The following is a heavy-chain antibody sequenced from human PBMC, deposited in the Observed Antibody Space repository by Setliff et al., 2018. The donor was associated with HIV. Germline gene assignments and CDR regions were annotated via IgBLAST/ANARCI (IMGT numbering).Heavy chain of an antibody. CDR1: GASVNSDDYY. V-gene: IGHV4-61*08. CDR3: ARMVIQFGDYHFDE. Sequence: SETLSLTCTVSGASVNSDDYYWSWIRQTPGKGLEWIGDIYYSGTTNYNPSLKSRVTMSLDTSKNQFSLEVNSLSSADTAVYYCARMVIQFGDYHFDEWGQGALVTVSS. CDR2: IYYSGTT. J-gene: IGHJ4*02. D-gene: IGHD3-10*01.